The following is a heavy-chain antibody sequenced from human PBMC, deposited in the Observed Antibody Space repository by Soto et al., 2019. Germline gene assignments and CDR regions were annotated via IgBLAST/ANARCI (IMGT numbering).Heavy chain of an antibody. CDR3: ATYTDFWSGYSPPYYYYYGMDV. D-gene: IGHD3-3*01. V-gene: IGHV1-18*04. J-gene: IGHJ6*02. Sequence: ASVKVSCKASGYTFTSYGISWVRQAPGQGLEWMGWISAYNGNTNYAQKLQGRVTMTTDTSTSTAYMELRGLRSDDTAVYYCATYTDFWSGYSPPYYYYYGMDVWGQGTTVTVSS. CDR1: GYTFTSYG. CDR2: ISAYNGNT.